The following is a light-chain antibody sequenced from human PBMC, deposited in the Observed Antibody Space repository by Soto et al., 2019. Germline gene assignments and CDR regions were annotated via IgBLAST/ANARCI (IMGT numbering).Light chain of an antibody. V-gene: IGLV4-69*01. CDR1: SGHSSYA. J-gene: IGLJ3*02. Sequence: QTVVTQSPSASASLGASVKLTCTLSSGHSSYAIAWHQQQPETGPRYLMKLNSDGSHSKGDGIPDRFSGSSSGAERYLTISSLQAEDEADYYCQTWGTGIQGFGGGTKLTVL. CDR2: LNSDGSH. CDR3: QTWGTGIQG.